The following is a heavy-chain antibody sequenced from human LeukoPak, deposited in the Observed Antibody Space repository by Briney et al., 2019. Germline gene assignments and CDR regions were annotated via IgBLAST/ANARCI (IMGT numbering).Heavy chain of an antibody. J-gene: IGHJ4*02. V-gene: IGHV3-33*01. Sequence: GKSLRLSCAASGFTFSSYGMHWVRQAPGKGLEWVAVIWYDGRNKHYADSVKGRFTISRDNAKNSLYLQMNSLRAEDTALYYCARDSHDYGGNYFDYWGQGTLVTVSS. CDR3: ARDSHDYGGNYFDY. CDR2: IWYDGRNK. CDR1: GFTFSSYG. D-gene: IGHD4-23*01.